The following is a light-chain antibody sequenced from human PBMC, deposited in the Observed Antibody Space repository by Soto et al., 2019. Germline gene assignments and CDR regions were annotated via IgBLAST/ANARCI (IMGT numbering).Light chain of an antibody. CDR2: DVT. CDR1: NSDVGRYNY. CDR3: SSYTSSDIVV. Sequence: QSVLTQPASVSGSPGQSITISCTGTNSDVGRYNYVSWYQQYPDKVPKLMIYDVTNRPSGVSDRFSGSKSGNTASLTISGLQAEDEADYYCSSYTSSDIVVFGGGTKLTVL. J-gene: IGLJ2*01. V-gene: IGLV2-14*03.